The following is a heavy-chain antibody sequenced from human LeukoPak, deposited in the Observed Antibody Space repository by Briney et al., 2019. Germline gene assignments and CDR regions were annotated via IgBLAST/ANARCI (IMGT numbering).Heavy chain of an antibody. CDR3: ARHGGAAAAIDY. V-gene: IGHV4-39*01. CDR1: GGFVSSSSYY. J-gene: IGHJ4*02. D-gene: IGHD6-13*01. Sequence: SETLSLACTVSGGFVSSSSYYWGWIRQPPGKGLEWIGSIYYSGTTYYIPSLKSRITISVDTSKNQFSLKLNSVTAADTAVYYCARHGGAAAAIDYWGQGTLVTVSS. CDR2: IYYSGTT.